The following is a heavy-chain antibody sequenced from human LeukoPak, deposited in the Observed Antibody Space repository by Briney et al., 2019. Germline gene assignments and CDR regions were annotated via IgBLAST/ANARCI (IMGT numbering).Heavy chain of an antibody. J-gene: IGHJ4*02. CDR3: TDAFGRWFGTHNGGY. D-gene: IGHD3-10*01. CDR1: GFTFSNAW. V-gene: IGHV3-15*01. CDR2: IKSKTDGGTT. Sequence: PGGSLRLSCAASGFTFSNAWMSWVRKAPGKGLEWVGRIKSKTDGGTTDYAAPVKGRFTISRDDSKNTLYLQMNSLKTEDTAVYYCTDAFGRWFGTHNGGYWGQGTLVTVSS.